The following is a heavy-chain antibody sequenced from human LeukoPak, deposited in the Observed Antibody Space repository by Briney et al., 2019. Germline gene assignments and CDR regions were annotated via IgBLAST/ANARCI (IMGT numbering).Heavy chain of an antibody. CDR1: GYTFTSYA. V-gene: IGHV7-4-1*02. D-gene: IGHD3-22*01. CDR3: ARYGAYYYDSSGYYREYYFDY. CDR2: INTNTGNP. Sequence: GASVKVSCKASGYTFTSYAMNWVRQAPGQGLEWMGWINTNTGNPTYAQGLTGRFVFSLDTSVSTACLQISSLKAEDTAVYYCARYGAYYYDSSGYYREYYFDYWGQGTLVTVSS. J-gene: IGHJ4*02.